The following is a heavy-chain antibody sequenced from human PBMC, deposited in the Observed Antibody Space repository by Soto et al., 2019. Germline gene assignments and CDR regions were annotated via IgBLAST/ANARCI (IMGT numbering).Heavy chain of an antibody. CDR3: ARGYCSSSTCYKGFDY. Sequence: GESLKISCKGSGDSFTMYWIGWVRQKPGKGLEWMGIIYPGDSNTRYSPSFQGQVTISADKSISTAYLQWSSLKASDTAMYYCARGYCSSSTCYKGFDYWGLGTPVTVPQ. CDR1: GDSFTMYW. J-gene: IGHJ4*02. V-gene: IGHV5-51*01. CDR2: IYPGDSNT. D-gene: IGHD2-2*02.